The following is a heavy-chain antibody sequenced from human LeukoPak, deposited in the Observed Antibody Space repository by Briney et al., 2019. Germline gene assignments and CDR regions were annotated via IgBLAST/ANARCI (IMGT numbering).Heavy chain of an antibody. V-gene: IGHV4-39*01. D-gene: IGHD6-19*01. CDR1: GGSISSSSYY. CDR2: IYYSGST. CDR3: ARHPIAVAGTSWFDP. Sequence: SETLSLTCTVSGGSISSSSYYWGWIRRPPGKGLEWIGSIYYSGSTYYNPSLKSRVTISVDTSKNQFSLKLSSVTAADTAVYYCARHPIAVAGTSWFDPWGQGTLVTVSS. J-gene: IGHJ5*02.